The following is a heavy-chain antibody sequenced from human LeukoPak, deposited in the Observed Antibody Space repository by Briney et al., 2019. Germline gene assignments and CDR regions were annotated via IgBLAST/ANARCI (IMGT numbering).Heavy chain of an antibody. CDR2: INPNSGGT. CDR3: AKDRYGDYEAPFYYYMDV. CDR1: GYTFTGYY. J-gene: IGHJ6*03. Sequence: ASVKVSCKTSGYTFTGYYMHWVRQAPGQGLEWMGWINPNSGGTNYAQKFQGRVTMTRDTSISTAYLELSRLRSDDTAVYYCAKDRYGDYEAPFYYYMDVWGKGTTVTVSS. V-gene: IGHV1-2*02. D-gene: IGHD4-17*01.